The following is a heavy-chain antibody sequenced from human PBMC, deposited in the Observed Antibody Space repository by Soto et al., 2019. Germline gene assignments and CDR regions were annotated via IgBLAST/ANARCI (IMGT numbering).Heavy chain of an antibody. Sequence: SETLSLTCTVSGGSVTSDEDYWGWIRQSPGKGLEWIGYISNSGSTGYNPSLKTRLSMSVDRSKNQFTLRLTSVTAADTAVYFCATESGSTYGYFDYWGQGTQVTVSS. J-gene: IGHJ4*02. CDR3: ATESGSTYGYFDY. V-gene: IGHV4-30-4*01. CDR1: GGSVTSDEDY. CDR2: ISNSGST. D-gene: IGHD5-18*01.